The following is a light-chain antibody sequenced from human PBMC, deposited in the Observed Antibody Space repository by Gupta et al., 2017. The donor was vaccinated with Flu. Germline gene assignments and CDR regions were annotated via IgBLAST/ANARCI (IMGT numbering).Light chain of an antibody. CDR3: QQYEDWPS. J-gene: IGKJ1*01. CDR1: QSVLTN. V-gene: IGKV3-15*01. Sequence: EILMTQSPATLSLSPGERATLSCRASQSVLTNLAWYQQKPGQAPSLLIYDASTRATGVPARFRGSGSGTEFTLTITSLQSEDFAVYYCQQYEDWPSFGQGTRVEI. CDR2: DAS.